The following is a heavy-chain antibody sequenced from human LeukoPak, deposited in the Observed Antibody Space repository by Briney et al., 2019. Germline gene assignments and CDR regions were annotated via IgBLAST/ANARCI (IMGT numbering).Heavy chain of an antibody. V-gene: IGHV5-51*01. J-gene: IGHJ6*03. CDR2: IFPGDSDT. Sequence: GESLKISCKGSGYSFTSYWIGWVRQMPGKGLEWMGIIFPGDSDTIYNPSFQGQVTISADKSINTAYLQWSSLKASDTAMYYCARLSHYYDSSAPGDYYYYYMDVWGKGTTVTISS. CDR3: ARLSHYYDSSAPGDYYYYYMDV. CDR1: GYSFTSYW. D-gene: IGHD3-22*01.